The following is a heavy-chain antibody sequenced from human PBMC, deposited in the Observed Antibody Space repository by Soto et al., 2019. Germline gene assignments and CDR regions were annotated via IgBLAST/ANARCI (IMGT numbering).Heavy chain of an antibody. V-gene: IGHV3-23*01. CDR1: GITIRNYP. D-gene: IGHD2-15*01. J-gene: IGHJ4*02. CDR3: VKDDGGNPSTEPH. CDR2: ISGSGDRT. Sequence: DVQLQGSGGGLVQPGGSLRLSCAASGITIRNYPMSWVRQAPGKGLDWVSGISGSGDRTYYADSAKGRFTISKDFSKNSLSLQLDSLRVEDTAVYFCVKDDGGNPSTEPHWGQGTLVTVSS.